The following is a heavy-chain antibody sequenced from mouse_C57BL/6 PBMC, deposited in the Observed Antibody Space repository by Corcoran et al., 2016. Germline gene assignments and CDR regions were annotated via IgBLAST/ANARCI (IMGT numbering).Heavy chain of an antibody. CDR3: ARWNYGSSYLDY. Sequence: QVQLQQSGAELVKPGASVKISCKASGYACSSYWMNWVKQRPGKGLEWIGQIYPGDGDTNYNGKFKGKATLTADQSSSTAYMQLSSLTSEDAAVYFGARWNYGSSYLDYWGQGTTLTVSS. V-gene: IGHV1-80*01. CDR1: GYACSSYW. J-gene: IGHJ2*01. CDR2: IYPGDGDT. D-gene: IGHD1-1*01.